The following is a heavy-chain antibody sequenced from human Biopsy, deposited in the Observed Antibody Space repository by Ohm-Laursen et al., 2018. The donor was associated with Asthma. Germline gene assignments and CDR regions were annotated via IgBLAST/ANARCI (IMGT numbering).Heavy chain of an antibody. V-gene: IGHV4-30-2*01. D-gene: IGHD5-24*01. J-gene: IGHJ4*02. CDR2: IYHSGST. CDR3: ARVKDGYNFDY. CDR1: GGSVSTGSYS. Sequence: TLSLTCTVSGGSVSTGSYSWSWIRQPPGKGLEWIGYIYHSGSTYCNPSLKSRVTISVDRSKNQFSLKLSSVTAADTAVYYCARVKDGYNFDYWGQGTLVTVSS.